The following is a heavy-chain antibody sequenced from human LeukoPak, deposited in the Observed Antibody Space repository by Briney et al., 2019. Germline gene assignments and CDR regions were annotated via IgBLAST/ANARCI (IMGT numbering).Heavy chain of an antibody. V-gene: IGHV3-30*02. D-gene: IGHD3-22*01. CDR3: AKDGRGSGYFPDY. J-gene: IGHJ4*02. Sequence: GGSLRLSCAASGFTFSSDGMHWVRQAPGKGLEWVAFIRYDGSNKYYADSVKGRITISRDNSKNTLYLQMNSLRAEDTAVYYCAKDGRGSGYFPDYWGQGTLVTVSS. CDR2: IRYDGSNK. CDR1: GFTFSSDG.